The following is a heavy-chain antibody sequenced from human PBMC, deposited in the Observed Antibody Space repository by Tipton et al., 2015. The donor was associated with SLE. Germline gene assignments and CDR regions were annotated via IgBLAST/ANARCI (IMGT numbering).Heavy chain of an antibody. CDR3: ATGGNYEVFYYYYYMEV. V-gene: IGHV4-39*07. D-gene: IGHD4-11*01. J-gene: IGHJ6*03. CDR2: VSSTGYT. Sequence: TLSLTCTVSGGSISSNNYYWGWIRQPPGKGLEWIGSVSSTGYTYYNPSLKSRVTISVDTSKNHFSLTLSSVTAADTAVYYCATGGNYEVFYYYYYMEVWGKATTIAVSS. CDR1: GGSISSNNYY.